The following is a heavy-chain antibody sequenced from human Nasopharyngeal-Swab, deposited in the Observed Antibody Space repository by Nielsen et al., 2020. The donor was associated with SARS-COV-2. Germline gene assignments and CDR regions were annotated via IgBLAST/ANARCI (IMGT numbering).Heavy chain of an antibody. D-gene: IGHD1-14*01. CDR3: ARPTTLGYYYGMDV. CDR2: INHSGST. V-gene: IGHV4-34*01. J-gene: IGHJ6*02. Sequence: WIRQPPGKGLEWIGEINHSGSTNYNPSLKSRVTISVDTSKNQLSLKLSSVTAADTAGYYCARPTTLGYYYGMDVWGQGTTVTVSS.